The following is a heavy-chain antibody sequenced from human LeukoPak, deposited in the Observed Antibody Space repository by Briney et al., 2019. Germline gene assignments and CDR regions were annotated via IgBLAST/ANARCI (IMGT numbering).Heavy chain of an antibody. CDR2: ILYDGSKK. CDR1: GFTFSSYE. V-gene: IGHV3-30*04. CDR3: AREVSGSYFDY. Sequence: PGGSLRLSCAASGFTFSSYEMHWGRQAPGKGLERVAFILYDGSKKYFSDSVKGRFTISRDNSKNKMYLQMNSLRAEDTAVYYCAREVSGSYFDYWGQGTLVTVSS. D-gene: IGHD1-26*01. J-gene: IGHJ4*02.